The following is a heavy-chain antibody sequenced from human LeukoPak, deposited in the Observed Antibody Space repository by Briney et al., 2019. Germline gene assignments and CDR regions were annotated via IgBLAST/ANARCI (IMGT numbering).Heavy chain of an antibody. CDR1: GGSFSGYY. CDR3: ARPGAARSLGDAFDI. D-gene: IGHD6-6*01. Sequence: SETLSLTCAIYGGSFSGYYWSWIRQPPGKGLEWIGEINHSGSTNYNPSLKSRVTISVDTSKNQFSLKLSSVSAADTAVYYCARPGAARSLGDAFDIWGQGTMVTVSS. V-gene: IGHV4-34*01. CDR2: INHSGST. J-gene: IGHJ3*02.